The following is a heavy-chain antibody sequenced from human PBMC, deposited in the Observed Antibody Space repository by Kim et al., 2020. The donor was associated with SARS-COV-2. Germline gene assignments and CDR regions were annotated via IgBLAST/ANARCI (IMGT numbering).Heavy chain of an antibody. V-gene: IGHV1-2*02. Sequence: ASVKVSCKASGYTFTGYLIFWVRQAPGQGLEWMGWIDPNTGATRYAQKFQGRVTMTRDTSISTAYMELGRLVSDDTAAYFCATRGDFDLDYWGQGTLVT. CDR1: GYTFTGYL. J-gene: IGHJ4*02. CDR2: IDPNTGAT. D-gene: IGHD3-10*01. CDR3: ATRGDFDLDY.